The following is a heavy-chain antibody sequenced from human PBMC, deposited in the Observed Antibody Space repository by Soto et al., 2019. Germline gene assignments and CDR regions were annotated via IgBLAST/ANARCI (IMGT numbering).Heavy chain of an antibody. CDR3: ARDQAMAQFDY. Sequence: QVQLVQSGAEVKKPGASVKVSCKASGYTFTSYGISWVRQAPGQGLEWMGWISAYNGNTKYAQNLQGRXTXTXXTSTSTAYMELRSLRSDDTAVYYCARDQAMAQFDYWGQGTLVTVSS. J-gene: IGHJ4*02. CDR1: GYTFTSYG. V-gene: IGHV1-18*01. CDR2: ISAYNGNT. D-gene: IGHD5-18*01.